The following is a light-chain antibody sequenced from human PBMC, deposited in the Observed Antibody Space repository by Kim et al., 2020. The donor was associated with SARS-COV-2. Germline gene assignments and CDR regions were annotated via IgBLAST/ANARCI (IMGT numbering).Light chain of an antibody. CDR2: QDE. CDR1: KLGNKY. CDR3: LAWDSSSGSYV. J-gene: IGLJ1*01. V-gene: IGLV3-1*01. Sequence: PGQAASITCSGDKLGNKYASWYQQRPGQSPVLVIYQDEKRPSGIPERFSGSNSGNSATLTISGTQAMDEADYFCLAWDSSSGSYVFGPGTKVTVL.